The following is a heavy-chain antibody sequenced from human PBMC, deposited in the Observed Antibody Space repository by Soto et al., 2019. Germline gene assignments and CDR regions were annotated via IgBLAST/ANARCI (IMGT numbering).Heavy chain of an antibody. J-gene: IGHJ5*02. CDR1: GFTLSNTG. Sequence: QVQLVESGGGVVQPGRSLRLSCVASGFTLSNTGMHRVRQAPGKGLEWVAMISHDGSNTYYGDSVKGRFTISRDNSWNTLYLKMDSLRPEDTSVYYCAKDWGSSGWFNWFDPWGQGTLVTVSS. CDR2: ISHDGSNT. V-gene: IGHV3-30*18. D-gene: IGHD6-19*01. CDR3: AKDWGSSGWFNWFDP.